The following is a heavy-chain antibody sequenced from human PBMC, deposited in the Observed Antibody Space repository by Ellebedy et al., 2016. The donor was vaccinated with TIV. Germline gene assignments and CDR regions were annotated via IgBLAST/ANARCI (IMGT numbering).Heavy chain of an antibody. D-gene: IGHD6-13*01. CDR3: ARGRGLYSSRWYDAFDI. V-gene: IGHV4-39*01. CDR2: IFYSGST. J-gene: IGHJ3*02. Sequence: MPSETLSLTCTVSGGSISSSSNYWGWIRQPPGKGLEWIGSIFYSGSTYYNPSLKSRVTMFVDTSKNQFSLKLDSVTAADTAVYYCARGRGLYSSRWYDAFDIWGQGTMVTVSS. CDR1: GGSISSSSNY.